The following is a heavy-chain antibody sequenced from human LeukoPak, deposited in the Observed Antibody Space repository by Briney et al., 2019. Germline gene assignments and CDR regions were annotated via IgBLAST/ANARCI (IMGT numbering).Heavy chain of an antibody. D-gene: IGHD2-21*02. Sequence: PGGSLRLSCAASGFTFSSYWMHWVRQAPGKGLVWVSRINSDGSSTSYADSVKGRFTISRDNAKNTLYLQMNSLRAEDTAVYYCAKDRGLGTYCGGDCYTNFDYWGQGTLVTVSS. J-gene: IGHJ4*02. CDR2: INSDGSST. CDR3: AKDRGLGTYCGGDCYTNFDY. CDR1: GFTFSSYW. V-gene: IGHV3-74*01.